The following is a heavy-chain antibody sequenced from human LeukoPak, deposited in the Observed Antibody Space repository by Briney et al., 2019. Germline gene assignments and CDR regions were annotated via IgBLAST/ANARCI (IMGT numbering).Heavy chain of an antibody. V-gene: IGHV4-59*12. J-gene: IGHJ4*02. Sequence: SETLSLTCTVSGGSISSYYWSWIRQPPGKGLEWIGYIYYSGSTNYNPSLKSRVTISVDTSKNQFSLKLSSVTAADTAVYYCARAPWDSSGYGAFDYWGQGTLVTVSS. CDR2: IYYSGST. CDR3: ARAPWDSSGYGAFDY. D-gene: IGHD3-22*01. CDR1: GGSISSYY.